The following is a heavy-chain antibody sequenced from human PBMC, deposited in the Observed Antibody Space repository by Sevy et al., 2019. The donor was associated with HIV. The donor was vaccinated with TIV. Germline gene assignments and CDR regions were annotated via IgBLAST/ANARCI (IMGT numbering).Heavy chain of an antibody. CDR2: FNHSGST. D-gene: IGHD3-3*01. CDR3: ARASITVFGVVRNAYYYGMDV. V-gene: IGHV4-34*01. CDR1: GGSFNDYY. J-gene: IGHJ6*02. Sequence: SETLSLTCAVYGGSFNDYYWTWIRQPPGKGLEWIGEFNHSGSTNYNPSLKSRITISVDTSKNQFSLKVSSVTAADTAVYYCARASITVFGVVRNAYYYGMDVWGQGTTVTVSS.